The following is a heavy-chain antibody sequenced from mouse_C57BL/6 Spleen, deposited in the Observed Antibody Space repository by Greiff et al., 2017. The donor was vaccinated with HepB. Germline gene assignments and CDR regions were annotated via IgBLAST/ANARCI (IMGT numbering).Heavy chain of an antibody. J-gene: IGHJ2*01. CDR1: GYTFTSYT. Sequence: QVQLQQSGAELARPGASVKMSCKASGYTFTSYTMHWVKQRPGQGLEWIGYINPSSGYTKYNQKFKDKATLTADKSSNTAYMQLSSLTSEDSAVYYCARVGSSPWYFDYWGQGTTLTVSS. CDR3: ARVGSSPWYFDY. V-gene: IGHV1-4*01. D-gene: IGHD1-1*01. CDR2: INPSSGYT.